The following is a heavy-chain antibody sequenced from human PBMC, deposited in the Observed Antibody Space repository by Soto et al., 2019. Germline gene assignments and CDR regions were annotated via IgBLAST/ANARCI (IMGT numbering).Heavy chain of an antibody. CDR2: IFHSGST. D-gene: IGHD1-26*01. CDR1: GGSISNSNW. Sequence: QVQLQESGPGLVKPSGTLFLTCAVFGGSISNSNWWTWVRQPPGKGLDWIGEIFHSGSTNYNSSLMGRVTISVDKANNQFSLKLSSVTAADTAVYYCAHRPIVRAAIWGQGTLVTVSS. CDR3: AHRPIVRAAI. J-gene: IGHJ4*02. V-gene: IGHV4-4*02.